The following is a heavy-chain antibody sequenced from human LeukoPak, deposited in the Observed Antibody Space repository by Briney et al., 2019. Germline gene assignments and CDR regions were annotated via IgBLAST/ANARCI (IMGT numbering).Heavy chain of an antibody. J-gene: IGHJ6*02. CDR3: VSSTSSGYYYYYYGMDV. CDR1: GGTFSSYA. Sequence: ASVKVSCKASGGTFSSYAISWVRQAPGQGLGWMGRIIPIFGIANYAQKFQGRVTITADKSTSTAYMELSSLRSEDTAVYYCVSSTSSGYYYYYYGMDVWGQGTTVTVSS. D-gene: IGHD2-2*01. V-gene: IGHV1-69*04. CDR2: IIPIFGIA.